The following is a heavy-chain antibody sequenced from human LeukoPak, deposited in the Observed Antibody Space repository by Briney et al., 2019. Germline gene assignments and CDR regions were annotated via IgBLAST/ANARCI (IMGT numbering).Heavy chain of an antibody. Sequence: SVKASCKASGGTFSSYAVSWVRQAPGQGLEWMGGIIPIFGTANYAQKFQGRVTITADESTSTAYMELSSLRSEDTAVYYCASSLVSQYYYYGMDVWGQGTTVTVSS. CDR1: GGTFSSYA. D-gene: IGHD6-13*01. J-gene: IGHJ6*02. CDR3: ASSLVSQYYYYGMDV. CDR2: IIPIFGTA. V-gene: IGHV1-69*01.